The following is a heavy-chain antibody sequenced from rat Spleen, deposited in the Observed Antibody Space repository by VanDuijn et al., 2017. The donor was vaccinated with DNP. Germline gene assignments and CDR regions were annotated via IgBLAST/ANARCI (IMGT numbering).Heavy chain of an antibody. CDR3: TTVYYGYPFTY. V-gene: IGHV5-20*01. CDR1: GFTFSNYH. Sequence: EVQLVESGGGLVRPGRSLKLSCAASGFTFSNYHMAWVRQAPTKGLEWVASISSDVTNTYYGNSVKGRFTISRNNAKRSLYLQMDSLRSEDTATYYCTTVYYGYPFTYWGQGTLVTVSS. D-gene: IGHD1-6*01. J-gene: IGHJ3*01. CDR2: ISSDVTNT.